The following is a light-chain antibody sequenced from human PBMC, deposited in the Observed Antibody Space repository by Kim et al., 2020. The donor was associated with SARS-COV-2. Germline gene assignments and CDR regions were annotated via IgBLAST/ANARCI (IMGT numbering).Light chain of an antibody. CDR3: HQYNNWPPIA. CDR2: GAT. J-gene: IGKJ1*01. CDR1: QTVGSN. V-gene: IGKV3-15*01. Sequence: PGERATLSCRASQTVGSNVAWYQHNPGQPPRLLISGATNRATGVPARFSGSESGTEFNLTINSLQSEDFAVYYCHQYNNWPPIAFGLGTKVDIK.